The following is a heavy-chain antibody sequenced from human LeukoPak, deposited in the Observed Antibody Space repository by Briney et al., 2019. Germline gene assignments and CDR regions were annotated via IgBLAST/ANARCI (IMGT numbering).Heavy chain of an antibody. CDR1: GYTFTDYF. V-gene: IGHV1-2*02. D-gene: IGHD5-12*01. J-gene: IGHJ4*02. CDR3: ARGNIVATLSDY. Sequence: ASVKVSCKASGYTFTDYFLHWVRQAPGQGLEWMGWINPNSGGTNYAQKFQGRVTMTRDTSISTAYMDLSRLRSDDTAVYYCARGNIVATLSDYWGQGTLVTVSS. CDR2: INPNSGGT.